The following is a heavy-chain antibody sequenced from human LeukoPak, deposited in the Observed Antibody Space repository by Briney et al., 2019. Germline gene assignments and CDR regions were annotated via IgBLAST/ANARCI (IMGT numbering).Heavy chain of an antibody. J-gene: IGHJ4*02. V-gene: IGHV3-33*01. Sequence: GGALRLSCAASGFTFSRYGMHWVRQAPGKGLEWVAVIWYDRSNKYYADSVKGRFTISRDNSKNTLYLQMSSLRAEDTAVYYCARDDWLQLLYVDYWGQGTLVTVSS. D-gene: IGHD5-24*01. CDR1: GFTFSRYG. CDR3: ARDDWLQLLYVDY. CDR2: IWYDRSNK.